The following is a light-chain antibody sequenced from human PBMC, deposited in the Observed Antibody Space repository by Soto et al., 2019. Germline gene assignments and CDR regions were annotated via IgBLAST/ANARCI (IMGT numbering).Light chain of an antibody. Sequence: EIVLTQSPGTLSLSPGERATLSCRASQSVSSSYLAWYQQKPGQAPRLLIYGASSRATGIPDRFSGSGSGTDFTLTISRLEPEDFAVYYCQQYVGLPITFGQGTRLEIK. CDR3: QQYVGLPIT. CDR1: QSVSSSY. CDR2: GAS. J-gene: IGKJ5*01. V-gene: IGKV3-20*01.